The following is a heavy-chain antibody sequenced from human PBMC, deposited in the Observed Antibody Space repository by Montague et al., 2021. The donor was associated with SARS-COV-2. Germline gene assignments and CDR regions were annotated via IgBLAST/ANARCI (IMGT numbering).Heavy chain of an antibody. V-gene: IGHV4-39*02. J-gene: IGHJ3*02. CDR3: ARRGGKLLPVATTFGGFDI. CDR2: IYDSGSA. Sequence: SETLSLTCTVSGFSISSNNYYWDWIRQPPGKVLEWIGSIYDSGSAYYNPSLKSRVTISVDTSKNHFSLKLNSVTAAETAVYYCARRGGKLLPVATTFGGFDIWGQGTMVTVSS. CDR1: GFSISSNNYY. D-gene: IGHD3-10*02.